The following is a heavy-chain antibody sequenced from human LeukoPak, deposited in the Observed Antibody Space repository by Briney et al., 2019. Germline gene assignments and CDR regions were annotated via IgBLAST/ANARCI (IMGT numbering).Heavy chain of an antibody. CDR1: GYTFSSYY. D-gene: IGHD3-10*01. V-gene: IGHV1-46*01. J-gene: IGHJ4*02. CDR3: ARDPGYQLLLYYYGSGSYYKTSFDY. Sequence: ASVKVSCKASGYTFSSYYMHWVRHAPGQGLEWMGIINPNGGSTTYAQKFQGRVTMTTDTSTSTAYMELRSLRSDDTAVYYCARDPGYQLLLYYYGSGSYYKTSFDYWGQGTLVTVSS. CDR2: INPNGGST.